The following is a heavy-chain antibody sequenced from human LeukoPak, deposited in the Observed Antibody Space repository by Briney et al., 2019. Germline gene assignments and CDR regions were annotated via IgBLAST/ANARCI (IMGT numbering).Heavy chain of an antibody. CDR3: ARGNDILTGPTYYFDY. CDR2: IYYSGST. V-gene: IGHV4-59*01. CDR1: GGSISSYY. J-gene: IGHJ4*02. Sequence: SETLSLTRTVSGGSISSYYWSWIRQPPGKGLEWSGYIYYSGSTNYNPSLKSRVTISVDTSKNQFSLQLSSVTAADTAVYYCARGNDILTGPTYYFDYWGQGTLVTVSS. D-gene: IGHD3-9*01.